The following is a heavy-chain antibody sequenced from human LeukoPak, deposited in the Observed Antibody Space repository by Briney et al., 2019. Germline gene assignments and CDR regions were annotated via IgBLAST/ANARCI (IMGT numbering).Heavy chain of an antibody. D-gene: IGHD3-22*01. V-gene: IGHV4-59*01. Sequence: PSETLSLTCTVSGGSISNYYWSWIRQPPGKGLEWIGYIYYSGTTNYNPSLKSRVTISVDTSKNQFSLKLNSVTAADTAVYYCARWSSEHYYDSSGYFEDWGQGTLVTVSS. CDR1: GGSISNYY. CDR3: ARWSSEHYYDSSGYFED. J-gene: IGHJ4*02. CDR2: IYYSGTT.